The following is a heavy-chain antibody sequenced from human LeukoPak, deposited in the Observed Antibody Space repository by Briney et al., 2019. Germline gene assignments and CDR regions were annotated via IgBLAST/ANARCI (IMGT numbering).Heavy chain of an antibody. CDR2: ISSNGGST. V-gene: IGHV3-64D*06. Sequence: GGSLRLSCSASGFTFSRYAMHWVRQAPGKGLEYVSAISSNGGSTYYADSVKGRFTISRDNSRNTLHLQMSSLRVEDTAVYYCVKDSSSGSYFDYWGQGTLGTVSS. CDR3: VKDSSSGSYFDY. D-gene: IGHD3-10*01. J-gene: IGHJ4*02. CDR1: GFTFSRYA.